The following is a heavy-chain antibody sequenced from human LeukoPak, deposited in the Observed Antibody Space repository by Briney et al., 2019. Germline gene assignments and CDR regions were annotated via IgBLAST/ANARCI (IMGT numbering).Heavy chain of an antibody. J-gene: IGHJ2*01. D-gene: IGHD5-18*01. Sequence: GASVKVSCKASGYSFSNHDINWERKATGQGLEWMGWMNANSEYTGYSQKFQGRVTMTRNTSTNTAYMELSSLRSEDTAVYYCARISDSNWYFDLWGRGTLVTVSS. V-gene: IGHV1-8*02. CDR3: ARISDSNWYFDL. CDR2: MNANSEYT. CDR1: GYSFSNHD.